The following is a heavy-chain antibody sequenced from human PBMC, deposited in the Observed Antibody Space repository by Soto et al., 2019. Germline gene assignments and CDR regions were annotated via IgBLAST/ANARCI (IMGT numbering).Heavy chain of an antibody. J-gene: IGHJ4*02. CDR2: ISYDGNNN. D-gene: IGHD5-12*01. V-gene: IGHV3-30-3*01. CDR3: ARGIGDGYNLDY. CDR1: GFTFRSYA. Sequence: QVQLVESGGGVVQPGTSLRLSCAVSGFTFRSYATHWVRQAPGGGLEWVALISYDGNNNYYADSVKGRFIISRDTFKNTLFLQMNSLRREDTAMYYCARGIGDGYNLDYWGQGTLVTVSS.